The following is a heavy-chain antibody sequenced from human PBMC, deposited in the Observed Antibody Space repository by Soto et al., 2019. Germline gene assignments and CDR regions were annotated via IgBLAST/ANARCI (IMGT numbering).Heavy chain of an antibody. J-gene: IGHJ4*02. Sequence: ASVKVSCKASGYTFTSYGISWVRQAPGQGLEWMGWISAYNGNTNYAQKLQGRVTMTTDTSTNTAYMELRSLRSDDTAVYYCARYWYGSGSYEFDYWGQGTLVTVSS. CDR3: ARYWYGSGSYEFDY. CDR2: ISAYNGNT. CDR1: GYTFTSYG. D-gene: IGHD3-10*01. V-gene: IGHV1-18*04.